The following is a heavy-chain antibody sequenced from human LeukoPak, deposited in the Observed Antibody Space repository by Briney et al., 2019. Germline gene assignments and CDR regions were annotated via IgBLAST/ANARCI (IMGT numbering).Heavy chain of an antibody. CDR2: INSDGTNT. CDR3: ARVSRGPHPYYYDSSGYMDY. Sequence: GGSLRLSCAASEFTFSTYCMHWVRQAPGKGLVWVSRINSDGTNTDYADSVKGRFTISRDNAKNTLYMQMNSLRAEDTAVYYCARVSRGPHPYYYDSSGYMDYWGQGTLVTVSS. CDR1: EFTFSTYC. D-gene: IGHD3-22*01. V-gene: IGHV3-74*01. J-gene: IGHJ4*02.